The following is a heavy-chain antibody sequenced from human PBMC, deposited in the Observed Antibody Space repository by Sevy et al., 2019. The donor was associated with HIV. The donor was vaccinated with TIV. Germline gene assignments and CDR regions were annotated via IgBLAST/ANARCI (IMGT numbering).Heavy chain of an antibody. CDR2: INPDSGGR. CDR3: VRDDRDGYFDY. V-gene: IGHV1-2*02. J-gene: IGHJ4*02. CDR1: GYTFTGYY. Sequence: ASVKVSCKASGYTFTGYYRHWVRQAPGQGLEWMGWINPDSGGRNYAPRFQGRVTLTRDTSISTAYMELSRLKSDDTAVYYCVRDDRDGYFDYWGQGTLVTVSS.